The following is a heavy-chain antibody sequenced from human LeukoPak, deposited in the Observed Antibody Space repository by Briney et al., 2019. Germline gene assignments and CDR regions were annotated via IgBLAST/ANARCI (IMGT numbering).Heavy chain of an antibody. CDR3: ANVVYSSLGPFDL. J-gene: IGHJ4*02. Sequence: LRLSCAASGFTFSDYYMSWIRQPPGKGLEWIGKINHSGSTNYNSSLKSRVTISVDTSNNQFSLKLSSVTAADTAVYYCANVVYSSLGPFDLWGQGTLVTVSS. CDR2: INHSGST. D-gene: IGHD6-13*01. V-gene: IGHV4-34*08. CDR1: GFTFSDYY.